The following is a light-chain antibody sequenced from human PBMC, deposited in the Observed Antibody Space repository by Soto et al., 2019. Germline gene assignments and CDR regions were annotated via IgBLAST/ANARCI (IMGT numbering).Light chain of an antibody. CDR2: DAS. V-gene: IGKV3-11*01. J-gene: IGKJ4*01. Sequence: ETVLTQSPATLSLSPGERATLSCRASQSISSCLAWYQHKPGQAPRLLIYDASSRDSGIPSRFSGSGSGTEFTLTISSLQPDDFATYYCQQYNSYLLTFGGGTKVDIK. CDR3: QQYNSYLLT. CDR1: QSISSC.